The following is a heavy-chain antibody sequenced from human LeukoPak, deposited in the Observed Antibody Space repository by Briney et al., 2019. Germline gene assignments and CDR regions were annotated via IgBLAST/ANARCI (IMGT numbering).Heavy chain of an antibody. CDR2: ISSSSSYT. D-gene: IGHD5-12*01. Sequence: GESLKISCAASGFTFSDYYMSWIRQAPGKGLGWVSYISSSSSYTDYADSVKGRFTISRDNAKNSLNLQLNSLGAEDTAVYYCARELGYSGYTDYCGQRTPVTASS. CDR1: GFTFSDYY. CDR3: ARELGYSGYTDY. J-gene: IGHJ4*02. V-gene: IGHV3-11*05.